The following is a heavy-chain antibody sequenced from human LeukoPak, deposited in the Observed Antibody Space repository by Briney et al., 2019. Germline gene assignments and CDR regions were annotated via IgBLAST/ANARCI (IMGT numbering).Heavy chain of an antibody. J-gene: IGHJ6*03. V-gene: IGHV3-53*01. Sequence: GGSLRLSCAASGFIVSSNHMSWVRQAPGKGLEWVSVIYSGGGTYYADSVKGRFTISRDSAKNSLYLQMNSLRAEDTAVYYCARDRYYYYYIDVWGKGTTVTVSS. CDR2: IYSGGGT. CDR3: ARDRYYYYYIDV. CDR1: GFIVSSNH.